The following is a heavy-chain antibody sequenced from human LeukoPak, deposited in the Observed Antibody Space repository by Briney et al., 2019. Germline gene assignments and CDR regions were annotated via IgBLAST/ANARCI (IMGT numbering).Heavy chain of an antibody. Sequence: GGSLRLSCAASGFTFDDYAMHWVRQAPGKGLEWVSLISGDGGSTYYADSAKGRFTISRDNSKNSLYLQMNSLRTEDTALCYCAKDLYSLWAAYYFDYWGQGTLVTVSS. CDR1: GFTFDDYA. V-gene: IGHV3-43*02. CDR2: ISGDGGST. CDR3: AKDLYSLWAAYYFDY. D-gene: IGHD5-18*01. J-gene: IGHJ4*02.